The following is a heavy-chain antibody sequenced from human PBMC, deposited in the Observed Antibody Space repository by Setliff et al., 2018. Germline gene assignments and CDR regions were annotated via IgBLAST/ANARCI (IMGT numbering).Heavy chain of an antibody. J-gene: IGHJ3*02. CDR3: GRAIDPSWGPAFDI. V-gene: IGHV1-8*01. CDR1: GYTFNNYG. Sequence: GASVKVSCKASGYTFNNYGINWVRQAPGQGLEWMGWMNPNSGNTGYAQKFQGRVTMTSDNSIATAYVELSGLTYDDTAIYFCGRAIDPSWGPAFDIWGQGTLVTVSS. CDR2: MNPNSGNT. D-gene: IGHD3-16*01.